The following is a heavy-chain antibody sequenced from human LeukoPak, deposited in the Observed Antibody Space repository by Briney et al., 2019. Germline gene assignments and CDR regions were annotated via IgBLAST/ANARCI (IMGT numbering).Heavy chain of an antibody. V-gene: IGHV3-23*01. Sequence: GGSLRLSCAASGFTFSDYAVSWVRQAPGKGPEWVSAITGGGDVTSYADSVKGRFTIPRDNSKNTLYLQMDSLRVDDTALYYCAKVGWVGYWGQGTLVTVSS. CDR1: GFTFSDYA. CDR2: ITGGGDVT. D-gene: IGHD6-19*01. J-gene: IGHJ4*02. CDR3: AKVGWVGY.